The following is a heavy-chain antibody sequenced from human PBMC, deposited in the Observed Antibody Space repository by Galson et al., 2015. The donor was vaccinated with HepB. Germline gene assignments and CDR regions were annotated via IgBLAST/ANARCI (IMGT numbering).Heavy chain of an antibody. Sequence: SVKVSCKASGYTFTSYDINWVRQATGQGLEWMGWMNPNSGNTGYAQKFQGRVTMTRNTSISTAYMELSSLRSEDTAVYYCARGAVGAGTGYYYMDVWGKGTTVTVSS. CDR3: ARGAVGAGTGYYYMDV. CDR1: GYTFTSYD. CDR2: MNPNSGNT. V-gene: IGHV1-8*01. D-gene: IGHD1-26*01. J-gene: IGHJ6*03.